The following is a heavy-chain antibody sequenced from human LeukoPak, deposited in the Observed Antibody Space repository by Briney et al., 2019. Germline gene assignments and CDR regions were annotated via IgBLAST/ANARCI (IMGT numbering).Heavy chain of an antibody. J-gene: IGHJ4*02. CDR2: INHSGST. D-gene: IGHD3-10*01. CDR3: ARSPGSGSYYLQPYYFDY. Sequence: SETLSLTCAVYGGSFSGYYWSWIRQPPGKGLEWIGEINHSGSTNYNPSLKSRVTISVDTSKNQFSLKLSSVTAADTAVYYCARSPGSGSYYLQPYYFDYWGQGTLVTVSS. V-gene: IGHV4-34*01. CDR1: GGSFSGYY.